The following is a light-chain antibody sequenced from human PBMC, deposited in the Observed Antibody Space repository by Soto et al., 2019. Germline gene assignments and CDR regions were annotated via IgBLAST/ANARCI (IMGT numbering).Light chain of an antibody. CDR1: QSISDY. J-gene: IGKJ5*01. CDR2: DAS. CDR3: QHRSNWPRVT. Sequence: EVVLTQSPDTLSLSPGERATLSCRASQSISDYLAWYQQKPGQAPRLLIYDASNRATGIPVRFSGSGSGTDFTLTLSSLEPEDFAVYYCQHRSNWPRVTFGQGTRLE. V-gene: IGKV3-11*01.